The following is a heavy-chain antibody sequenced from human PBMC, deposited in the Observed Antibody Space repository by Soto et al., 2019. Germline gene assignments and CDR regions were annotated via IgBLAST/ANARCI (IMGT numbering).Heavy chain of an antibody. CDR1: GFTFSSYA. J-gene: IGHJ3*02. V-gene: IGHV3-30-3*01. Sequence: QVQLVESGGGVAQPGRSLRLSCAASGFTFSSYAMHWVRQAPGKGLEWVAVISYDGSSKYYADSVKGRFTISRDNSKNTLFLQMNSLRAEDTALYYCARDLCSGGDCYSGIWGQGTMVTVSS. D-gene: IGHD2-15*01. CDR3: ARDLCSGGDCYSGI. CDR2: ISYDGSSK.